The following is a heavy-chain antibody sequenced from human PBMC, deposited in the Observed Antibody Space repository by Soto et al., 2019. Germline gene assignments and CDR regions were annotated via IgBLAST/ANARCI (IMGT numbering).Heavy chain of an antibody. CDR2: FDPEDGET. D-gene: IGHD2-8*01. J-gene: IGHJ3*02. CDR1: GYTLTELS. Sequence: ASVKVSCKVSGYTLTELSMHWVRQAPGKGLEWMGGFDPEDGETIYAQKFQGRVTMTEDTSTDTAYMELSSLRSEDTAVYYCAKDLLDHIVLMVYAAGPHAFDIWGQGTMVTVSS. CDR3: AKDLLDHIVLMVYAAGPHAFDI. V-gene: IGHV1-24*01.